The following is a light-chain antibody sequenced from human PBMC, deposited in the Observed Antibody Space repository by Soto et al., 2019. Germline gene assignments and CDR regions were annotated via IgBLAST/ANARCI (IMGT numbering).Light chain of an antibody. V-gene: IGKV1-33*01. CDR2: GAS. CDR3: QQYDSVFT. J-gene: IGKJ5*01. CDR1: QTISSW. Sequence: DIQMTQSPSTLSGPVGARVTITCRASQTISSWLAWYQQTPGKAPKLLIYGASNLETGVPSRFSGSGSGTDFTFTISRLQAEDIATYFCQQYDSVFTFGQGTRLEIK.